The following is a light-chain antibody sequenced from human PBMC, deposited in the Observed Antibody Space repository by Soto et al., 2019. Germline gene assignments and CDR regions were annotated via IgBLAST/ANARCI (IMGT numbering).Light chain of an antibody. Sequence: SYELSQPPSVSVAPGKTATITCGGNNIGSESVHWYQQKPCQAPVLVMDYDSDRPSGIPERFSGSNSGNTATLTIIRVEAGDEADYYCQVWDGSSEQQVFGGGTKLTVL. J-gene: IGLJ3*02. CDR3: QVWDGSSEQQV. V-gene: IGLV3-21*04. CDR2: YDS. CDR1: NIGSES.